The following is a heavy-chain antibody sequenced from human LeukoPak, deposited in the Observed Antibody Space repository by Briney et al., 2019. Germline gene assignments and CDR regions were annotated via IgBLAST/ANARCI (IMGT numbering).Heavy chain of an antibody. CDR1: GYTLTELS. V-gene: IGHV1-24*01. J-gene: IGHJ6*03. Sequence: ASVKVSCKVSGYTLTELSMHWVRQAPGKGLEWMGGFDPEDGETIYAQKFQGRVTMTEDTSTDTAYMELSSLRSEDTAVYYCATGDGDNGNYYYYYMDVWGKGTTVTVSS. D-gene: IGHD4-17*01. CDR2: FDPEDGET. CDR3: ATGDGDNGNYYYYYMDV.